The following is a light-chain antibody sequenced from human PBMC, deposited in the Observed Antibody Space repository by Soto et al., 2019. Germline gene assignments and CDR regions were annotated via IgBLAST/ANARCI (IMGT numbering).Light chain of an antibody. CDR3: SSYTDRKNLV. CDR1: SSDIGGYNS. Sequence: QSVLTQSPSASGSPGQSVTISCTGTSSDIGGYNSVSWYQQHPGKAPKVMIYDVTKRPSGVPDRFSGSKSGNTASLTASALQAEDEADYYCSSYTDRKNLVFGTGTKVTAL. CDR2: DVT. V-gene: IGLV2-8*01. J-gene: IGLJ1*01.